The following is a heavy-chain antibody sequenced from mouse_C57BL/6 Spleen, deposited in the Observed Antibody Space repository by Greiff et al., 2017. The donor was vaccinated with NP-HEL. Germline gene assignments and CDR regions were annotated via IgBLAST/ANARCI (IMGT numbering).Heavy chain of an antibody. Sequence: QVHVKQPGTELVKPGASVKLSCKASGYTFTSYWMHWVKQRPGQGLEWIGNINPSNGGTNYNEKFKSKATLTVDKSSSTAYMQLSSLTSEDSAVYYCARSWDYDYFDYWGQGTTLTVSS. V-gene: IGHV1-53*01. J-gene: IGHJ2*01. D-gene: IGHD2-4*01. CDR1: GYTFTSYW. CDR2: INPSNGGT. CDR3: ARSWDYDYFDY.